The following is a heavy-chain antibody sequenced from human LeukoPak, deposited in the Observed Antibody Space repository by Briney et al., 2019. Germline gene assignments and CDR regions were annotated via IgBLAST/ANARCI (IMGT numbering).Heavy chain of an antibody. CDR3: ARDRDDFWSGYSYGMDV. CDR2: IYTSGST. Sequence: SETLSLTCTVSGGSISSYYWSWIRQPAGKGLEWIGRIYTSGSTNYNPSLKSRVTMSVDTSKNQFSLKLSSVTAADTAVYYCARDRDDFWSGYSYGMDVWGQGTRVTVSS. J-gene: IGHJ6*02. D-gene: IGHD3-3*01. CDR1: GGSISSYY. V-gene: IGHV4-4*07.